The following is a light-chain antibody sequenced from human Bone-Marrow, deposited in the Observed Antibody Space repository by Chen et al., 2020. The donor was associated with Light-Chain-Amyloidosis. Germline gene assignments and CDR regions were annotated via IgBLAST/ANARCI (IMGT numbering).Light chain of an antibody. V-gene: IGKV3-20*01. CDR2: GAS. Sequence: EIALTQSPATLSLSPGERAPLSCTASQNVNNYLAWYQQKPGQAPRLLIYGASNRATGIPDRFRGGGSGTDFTLTISRLEPEDFAMYYCQQYSSSGTFGRGTEVEI. J-gene: IGKJ1*01. CDR3: QQYSSSGT. CDR1: QNVNNY.